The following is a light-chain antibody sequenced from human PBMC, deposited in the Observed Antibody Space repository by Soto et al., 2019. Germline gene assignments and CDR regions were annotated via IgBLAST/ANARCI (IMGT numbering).Light chain of an antibody. V-gene: IGLV1-47*01. CDR3: AAWDDSLSAVV. CDR1: SSNIGSNY. CDR2: RND. Sequence: QSALTQPPSASGTPGQRVTISCSGSSSNIGSNYVYWYQQFPGSAPKLLIYRNDQRPSGVPDRFSGSKSGTSASLAISGPRSEDEADYYCAAWDDSLSAVVFGGGTKLTVL. J-gene: IGLJ2*01.